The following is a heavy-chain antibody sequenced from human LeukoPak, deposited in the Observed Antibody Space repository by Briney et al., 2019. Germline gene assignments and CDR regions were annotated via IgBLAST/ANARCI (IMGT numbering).Heavy chain of an antibody. CDR2: INPSRGST. V-gene: IGHV1-46*01. D-gene: IGHD2-21*01. Sequence: AAVNVSYKASGGTFSSYSIIRLRQAPAQGLDGMGIINPSRGSTSYEQTFQGRVTLARETSKSTVYLELSSLSSEETAVYYCARERSGDTLGYWGEGPLVSVPS. CDR3: ARERSGDTLGY. CDR1: GGTFSSYS. J-gene: IGHJ4*02.